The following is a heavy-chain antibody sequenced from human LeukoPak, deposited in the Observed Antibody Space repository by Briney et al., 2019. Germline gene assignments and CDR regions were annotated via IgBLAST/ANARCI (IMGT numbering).Heavy chain of an antibody. CDR1: GFTFSSYA. V-gene: IGHV3-23*01. Sequence: PGGSLRLSCAASGFTFSSYAMSWVRQAPGKGLEWVSAISGSGGSTYYADSVKGRFTISRDNAKNSLYLQMNSLRAEDTAVYYCARVVTVTTYYYYYYMDVWGKGTTVTVSS. J-gene: IGHJ6*03. D-gene: IGHD4-17*01. CDR2: ISGSGGST. CDR3: ARVVTVTTYYYYYYMDV.